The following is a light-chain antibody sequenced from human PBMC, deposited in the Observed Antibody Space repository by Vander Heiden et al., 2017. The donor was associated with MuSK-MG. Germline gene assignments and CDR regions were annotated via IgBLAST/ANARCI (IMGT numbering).Light chain of an antibody. CDR3: QQFDSYSQT. CDR2: DAS. J-gene: IGKJ1*01. CDR1: QSISSL. Sequence: DIQMTHSPSILSASVGDRVTITCRASQSISSLLAWYQQKPGKAPKLLIYDASSLESGVPSRFSGTGSGTEFTLTISNLQPDDFATYYCQQFDSYSQTFGQGTKLEIK. V-gene: IGKV1-5*01.